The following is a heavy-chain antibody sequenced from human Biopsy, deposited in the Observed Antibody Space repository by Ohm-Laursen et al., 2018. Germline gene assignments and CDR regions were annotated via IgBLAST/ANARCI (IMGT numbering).Heavy chain of an antibody. CDR1: GGSISSHY. V-gene: IGHV4-59*11. J-gene: IGHJ6*02. CDR2: IYNRGST. D-gene: IGHD6-19*01. Sequence: SETLSLTCPVSGGSISSHYWSWIRQPPGKGLEGIGYIYNRGSTKYNSSLKSRVTISVDTSKNQFSLTVRSVTAADTAMYYCARGQDSSYLAYGMDVWGQGTTVTVSS. CDR3: ARGQDSSYLAYGMDV.